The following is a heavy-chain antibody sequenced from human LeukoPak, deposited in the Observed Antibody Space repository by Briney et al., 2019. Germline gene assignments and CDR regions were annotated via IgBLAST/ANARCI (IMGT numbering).Heavy chain of an antibody. CDR3: ARAGHLRYQPLAFDY. D-gene: IGHD2-2*01. CDR2: INPSGGST. CDR1: GYTFTGYY. J-gene: IGHJ4*02. V-gene: IGHV1-46*01. Sequence: ASVKVSCKASGYTFTGYYMHWVRQAPGHGLEWMGIINPSGGSTNYAQKFQGRVTMTRDMSTSTVYMELSSLRSEDTAVYYCARAGHLRYQPLAFDYWGQGTLVTVSS.